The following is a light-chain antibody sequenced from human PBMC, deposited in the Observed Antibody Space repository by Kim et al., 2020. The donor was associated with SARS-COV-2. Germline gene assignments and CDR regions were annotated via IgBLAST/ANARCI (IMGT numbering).Light chain of an antibody. V-gene: IGKV3-20*01. CDR2: GAA. J-gene: IGKJ1*01. Sequence: PGERATHSCRASQSVSSSYLAGYQQKPGQAPRRLIYGAASRATGIPERFSGSGSGTDFTLTISRLGPEDFAVYYCQQYGSSAPWTFGQGTKVDIK. CDR3: QQYGSSAPWT. CDR1: QSVSSSY.